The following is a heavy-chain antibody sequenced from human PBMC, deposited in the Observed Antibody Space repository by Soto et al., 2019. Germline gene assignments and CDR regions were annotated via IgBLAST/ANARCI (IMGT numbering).Heavy chain of an antibody. Sequence: QVQLVESGGGVVQPGRSLRLSCAASGFTFSSYAMHWVRQAPGKGLEWVAVISYDGSNKHYADSVKGRFTIFRDNSKNTLYLQMNSLRAEDTAVYYCARPPLVIAGDVWGQGTTVTVSS. CDR2: ISYDGSNK. CDR1: GFTFSSYA. V-gene: IGHV3-30-3*01. D-gene: IGHD3-9*01. J-gene: IGHJ6*02. CDR3: ARPPLVIAGDV.